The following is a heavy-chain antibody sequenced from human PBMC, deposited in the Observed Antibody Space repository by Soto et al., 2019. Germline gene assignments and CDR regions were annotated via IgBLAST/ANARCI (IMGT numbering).Heavy chain of an antibody. CDR3: ASGIAVAGTDYYGMDV. V-gene: IGHV6-1*01. D-gene: IGHD6-19*01. J-gene: IGHJ6*02. Sequence: QSQTLSLTCAISGDSVSSNSAAWNWIRQSPSRGLEWLGRTYYRSKWYNDYAVSVKSRITINPDTSKNQFSLQLNSVTPEDTAVYYCASGIAVAGTDYYGMDVWGQGTTVTVSS. CDR1: GDSVSSNSAA. CDR2: TYYRSKWYN.